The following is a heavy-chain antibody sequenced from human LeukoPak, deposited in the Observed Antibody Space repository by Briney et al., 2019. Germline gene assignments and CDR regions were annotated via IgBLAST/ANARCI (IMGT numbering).Heavy chain of an antibody. CDR1: GDSIRSYY. CDR2: IYYSGST. Sequence: PSETLFLTCTVSGDSIRSYYWSWIRQPPGKGLEWIGYIYYSGSTNYNPSLKSRVTISVDTSKNQFSLKLSSVTAADTAVYYCARVGYYGGNSYYFDYWGQGTLVIVSS. CDR3: ARVGYYGGNSYYFDY. J-gene: IGHJ4*02. D-gene: IGHD4-23*01. V-gene: IGHV4-59*01.